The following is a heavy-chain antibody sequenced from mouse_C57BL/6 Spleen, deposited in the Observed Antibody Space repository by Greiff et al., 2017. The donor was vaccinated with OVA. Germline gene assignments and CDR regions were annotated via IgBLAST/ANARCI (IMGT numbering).Heavy chain of an antibody. Sequence: EVQGVESGEGLVKPGGSLKLSCAASGFAFSSYAMSWVRQTPEKRLEWVAYISSGGDYIYYADTVKGRFTISRDNARNTLYLQMSSLKSEDTAMYYCTRESTTGGFAYWGQGTLVTVSA. V-gene: IGHV5-9-1*02. CDR1: GFAFSSYA. D-gene: IGHD1-1*01. CDR3: TRESTTGGFAY. CDR2: ISSGGDYI. J-gene: IGHJ3*01.